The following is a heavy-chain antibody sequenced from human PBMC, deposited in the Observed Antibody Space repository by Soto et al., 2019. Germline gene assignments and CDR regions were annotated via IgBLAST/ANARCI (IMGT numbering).Heavy chain of an antibody. J-gene: IGHJ4*02. CDR2: IYPGDSDI. V-gene: IGHV5-51*01. CDR3: VRQNTWIKLWRHFDY. Sequence: GESLKISCKASGYNFTSHWIGWVRQMPGKGLEWMGIIYPGDSDIRYSPSYQGQVTISADKSITTAYLQWSGLKASNTAIYYCVRQNTWIKLWRHFDYWGQGILVTVSS. CDR1: GYNFTSHW. D-gene: IGHD5-12*01.